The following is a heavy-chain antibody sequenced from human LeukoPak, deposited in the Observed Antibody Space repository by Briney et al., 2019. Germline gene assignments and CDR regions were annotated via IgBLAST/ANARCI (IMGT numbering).Heavy chain of an antibody. CDR1: GGSISSGGYS. Sequence: SETLSLTCAVSGGSISSGGYSWSWIRQPPGKGLEWIGYIYHSGSTYYNPSLKSRVTISVDRSKNQFSLKLSSVTAADTAVYYCASNSSSGPVDYWGQGTLVTVSS. CDR3: ASNSSSGPVDY. V-gene: IGHV4-30-2*01. J-gene: IGHJ4*02. D-gene: IGHD6-6*01. CDR2: IYHSGST.